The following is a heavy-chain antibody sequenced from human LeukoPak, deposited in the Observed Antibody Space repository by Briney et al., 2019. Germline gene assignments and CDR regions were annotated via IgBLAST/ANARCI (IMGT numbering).Heavy chain of an antibody. D-gene: IGHD4-17*01. V-gene: IGHV4-31*03. CDR2: FYHRA. CDR1: GDSGVSSCGYY. CDR3: VREGDYGEDHF. Sequence: SETLSLTCTVSGDSGVSSCGYYWTWIRPHPEKGLEWIGYFYHRASYNPSLKGRVSISIDTSKNQFSLSLTSVTAADTALYYCVREGDYGEDHFWGQGIQVIVSA. J-gene: IGHJ4*02.